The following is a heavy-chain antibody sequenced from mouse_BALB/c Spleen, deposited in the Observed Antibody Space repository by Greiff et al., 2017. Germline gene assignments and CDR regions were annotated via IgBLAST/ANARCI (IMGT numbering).Heavy chain of an antibody. D-gene: IGHD2-1*01. J-gene: IGHJ4*01. V-gene: IGHV1-4*02. Sequence: VQLQQSAAELARPGASVKMSCKASGYTFTSYTMHWVKQRPGQGLEWIGYINPSSGYTEYNQKFKDKTTLTADKSSSTAYMQLSSLTSEDSAVYYCARGEGNYFYYAMDYWGQGTSVTVSS. CDR3: ARGEGNYFYYAMDY. CDR2: INPSSGYT. CDR1: GYTFTSYT.